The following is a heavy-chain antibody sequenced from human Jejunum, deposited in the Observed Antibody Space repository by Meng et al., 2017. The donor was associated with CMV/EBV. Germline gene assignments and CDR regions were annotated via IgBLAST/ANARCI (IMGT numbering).Heavy chain of an antibody. CDR1: GNTFIDYY. J-gene: IGHJ4*02. Sequence: SGNTFIDYYLPWVRQAPGQGLEWMGWINPILGDTYNAQRFQGRVSLTRDTSINTAYMEVNSLTSDDTAIYFCARGAKGYGSGPLDYWGQGALVTVSS. D-gene: IGHD3-10*01. V-gene: IGHV1-2*02. CDR2: INPILGDT. CDR3: ARGAKGYGSGPLDY.